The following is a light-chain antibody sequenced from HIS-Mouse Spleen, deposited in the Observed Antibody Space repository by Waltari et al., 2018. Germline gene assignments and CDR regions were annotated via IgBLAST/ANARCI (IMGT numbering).Light chain of an antibody. CDR3: QQYNSYPWT. CDR2: KAS. V-gene: IGKV1-5*03. J-gene: IGKJ1*01. CDR1: QSISSW. Sequence: DIQMTQSPSTLSASVGDRVTITCRASQSISSWLSWYQQKPGKAPILLIYKASSLESGVPSRCSGSGSGTEFTLTISSLQHDDFATYYCQQYNSYPWTFGQGTKVEIK.